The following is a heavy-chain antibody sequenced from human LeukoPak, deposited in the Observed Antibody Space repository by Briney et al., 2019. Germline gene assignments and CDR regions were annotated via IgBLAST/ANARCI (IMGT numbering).Heavy chain of an antibody. Sequence: SQTLSLTCTVSGGSISSGDYYWSWIRQPPGKGLEWIGYIYYSGSTYYNPSLKSRVTISVDTSKNQFSLKLSSVTAADTAVYYCARDYYDSSGCNWFDPWGQGTLVTVSS. CDR2: IYYSGST. CDR1: GGSISSGDYY. J-gene: IGHJ5*02. V-gene: IGHV4-30-4*01. CDR3: ARDYYDSSGCNWFDP. D-gene: IGHD3-22*01.